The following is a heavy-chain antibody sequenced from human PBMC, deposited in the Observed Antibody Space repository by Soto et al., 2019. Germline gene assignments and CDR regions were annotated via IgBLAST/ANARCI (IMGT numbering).Heavy chain of an antibody. V-gene: IGHV3-30-3*01. J-gene: IGHJ4*02. Sequence: GGSLRLSCAASGFTFSSYAMHWVRQAPGKGLEWVAVISYDGSNKYYADSVKGRFTISRDNSKNTLYLQMNSLRAEDTAVYYCARVEGYFDWFITGWIDYWGQGTLVTVSS. CDR2: ISYDGSNK. CDR3: ARVEGYFDWFITGWIDY. CDR1: GFTFSSYA. D-gene: IGHD3-9*01.